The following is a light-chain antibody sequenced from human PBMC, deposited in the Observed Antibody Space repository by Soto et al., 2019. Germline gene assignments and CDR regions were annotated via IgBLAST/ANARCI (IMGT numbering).Light chain of an antibody. CDR3: QQLRMYPST. CDR2: SAS. CDR1: QDIAIY. V-gene: IGKV1-9*01. Sequence: IQLTQSPSSLSVSVGDRVTITCRASQDIAIYLAWYQQKPGEAPKLLIYSASTLYGGVPSRFSGSGSGTDFALTITSRQAEDFATYFCQQLRMYPSTVVGGTKVDSK. J-gene: IGKJ4*01.